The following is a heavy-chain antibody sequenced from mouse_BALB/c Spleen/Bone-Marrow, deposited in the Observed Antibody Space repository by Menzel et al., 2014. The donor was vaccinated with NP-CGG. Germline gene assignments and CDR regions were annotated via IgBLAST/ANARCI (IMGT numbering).Heavy chain of an antibody. CDR1: GFTFSSFG. D-gene: IGHD2-12*01. V-gene: IGHV5-17*02. J-gene: IGHJ4*01. Sequence: EVKVVESGGGLVLPGGSRKLSCAASGFTFSSFGMHWARQAPEKGLEWVAYISSGSSTIYYADTVKGRFTISRDNPKNTLFLQMTSLRSEDTAMYYCARTTYYAMDYWGQGTSVTVSS. CDR3: ARTTYYAMDY. CDR2: ISSGSSTI.